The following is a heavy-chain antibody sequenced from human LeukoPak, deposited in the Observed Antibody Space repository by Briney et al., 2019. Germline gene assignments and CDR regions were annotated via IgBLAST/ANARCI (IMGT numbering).Heavy chain of an antibody. J-gene: IGHJ4*02. V-gene: IGHV1-18*01. CDR3: AXXXXXXXXXXSGYYYPYYFDY. CDR1: GYTFTSYG. CDR2: ISAYNGNT. D-gene: IGHD3-22*01. Sequence: ASVKVSCKASGYTFTSYGISWVRQAPGQGLEWMGWISAYNGNTNYAQKLQGRVTMTTDTSTSTAYMELRSLRSDDTAVYYCAXXXXXXXXXXSGYYYPYYFDYWGQGTLVTVSS.